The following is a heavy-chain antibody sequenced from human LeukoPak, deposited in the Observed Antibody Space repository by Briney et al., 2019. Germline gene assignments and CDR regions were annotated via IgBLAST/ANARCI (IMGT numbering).Heavy chain of an antibody. V-gene: IGHV1-69*13. Sequence: SVKVSCKASGGTFSSYAISWVRQAPGQGLEWMGGIIPIFGTANYAQKFQGRVTITADESTSTAYMELSSLRSEDTAVYYCATTAGYSSGWYRSFYFDYWGQGTLVTVSS. CDR3: ATTAGYSSGWYRSFYFDY. J-gene: IGHJ4*02. CDR1: GGTFSSYA. CDR2: IIPIFGTA. D-gene: IGHD6-19*01.